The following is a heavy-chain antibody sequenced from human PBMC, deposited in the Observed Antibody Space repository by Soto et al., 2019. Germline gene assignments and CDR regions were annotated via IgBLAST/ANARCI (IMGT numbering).Heavy chain of an antibody. D-gene: IGHD2-2*01. Sequence: GGSLRLSCAASGFTFSSYAMHWVRQAPGKGLEWVAVISYDGSNKYYADSVKGRFTISRDNSKNTLYLQMNSLRAEDTAVYYCARAVVVPAAPIYYYYYYGMDVWGQGATVTVSS. CDR1: GFTFSSYA. V-gene: IGHV3-30-3*01. CDR2: ISYDGSNK. CDR3: ARAVVVPAAPIYYYYYYGMDV. J-gene: IGHJ6*02.